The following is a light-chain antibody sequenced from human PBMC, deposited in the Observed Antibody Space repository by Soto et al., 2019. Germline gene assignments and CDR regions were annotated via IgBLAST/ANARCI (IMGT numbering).Light chain of an antibody. CDR3: QQRNIWPPVT. V-gene: IGKV3-11*01. CDR1: PSVTNY. J-gene: IGKJ5*01. CDR2: GSF. Sequence: EIVLTQSPATLSLSPGERATLSSRASPSVTNYLAWYQKKTGQPPRLLISGSFNRAAGIPARFSGSGSGTDFTLTISSLEPEDFAVYYCQQRNIWPPVTFGQGTRLEIK.